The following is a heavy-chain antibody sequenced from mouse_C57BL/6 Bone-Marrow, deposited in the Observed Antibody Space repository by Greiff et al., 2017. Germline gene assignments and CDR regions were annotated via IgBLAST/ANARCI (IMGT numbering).Heavy chain of an antibody. J-gene: IGHJ3*01. CDR2: ISSGSSTI. CDR1: GFTFSDYG. CDR3: ARLPASYDGYCDAY. D-gene: IGHD2-3*01. V-gene: IGHV5-17*01. Sequence: EVKLMASGGGLVKPGGSLKLSCAASGFTFSDYGMHWVRQAPEKGLEWVAYISSGSSTIYYADTVKGRFTISRDNAKNTLFLQMTSLSSKDTAMYYCARLPASYDGYCDAYGGQGTLVTVSA.